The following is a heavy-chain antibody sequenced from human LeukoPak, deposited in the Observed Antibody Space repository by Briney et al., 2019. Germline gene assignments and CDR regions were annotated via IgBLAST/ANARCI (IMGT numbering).Heavy chain of an antibody. CDR1: GGSISSSSYY. CDR3: ARSSRSDYDSSGYLFDY. D-gene: IGHD3-22*01. Sequence: SETLSLTCTVSGGSISSSSYYWGWIRQPPGKGLEWIGSIYYSGSTYYNPSLKSRVTISADTSKNQFSLKLSSVTAADTAVYYCARSSRSDYDSSGYLFDYWGQGTLVTVSS. V-gene: IGHV4-39*01. CDR2: IYYSGST. J-gene: IGHJ4*02.